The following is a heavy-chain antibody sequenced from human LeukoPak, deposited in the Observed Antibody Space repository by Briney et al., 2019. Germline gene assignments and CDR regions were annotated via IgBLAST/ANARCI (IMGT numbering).Heavy chain of an antibody. CDR1: RFTFSSYG. CDR3: AREGLLRGVIANYFDP. CDR2: ISIDGIDK. J-gene: IGHJ5*02. V-gene: IGHV3-33*05. D-gene: IGHD3-10*01. Sequence: GGSLRLSCAASRFTFSSYGMHWVRQAPGKGLGWVAVISIDGIDKYYADSVKGRFTISRDNSKNTLHLQMNSLRVEDTAFYSSAREGLLRGVIANYFDPWGQGTLVTASS.